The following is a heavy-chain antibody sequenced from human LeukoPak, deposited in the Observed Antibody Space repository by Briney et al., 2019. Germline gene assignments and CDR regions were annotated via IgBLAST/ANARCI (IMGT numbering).Heavy chain of an antibody. CDR2: MNPNSGNT. CDR1: GYTFTGYY. J-gene: IGHJ3*02. Sequence: ASVKVSCKASGYTFTGYYMHWVRQAPGQGLEWMGWMNPNSGNTGYAQKFQGRVTITRNTSISTAYMELSSLRSEDTAVYYCARAYRVVVTASGPNAFDIWGQGTMVTVSS. V-gene: IGHV1-8*03. CDR3: ARAYRVVVTASGPNAFDI. D-gene: IGHD2-21*02.